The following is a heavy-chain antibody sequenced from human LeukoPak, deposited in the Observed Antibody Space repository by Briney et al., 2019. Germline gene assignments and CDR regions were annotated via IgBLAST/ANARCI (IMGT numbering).Heavy chain of an antibody. D-gene: IGHD7-27*01. J-gene: IGHJ4*02. CDR3: ARESLGIEDY. V-gene: IGHV3-74*01. CDR1: GFTFSSYW. CDR2: INSDGGST. Sequence: PGGSLRLSCAASGFTFSSYWMHWVRQAPGKGLGWVSRINSDGGSTSYADSVKGRFTISRDNAKNTLYLQMNSLRAENTAVYYCARESLGIEDYWGQGTLVTVSS.